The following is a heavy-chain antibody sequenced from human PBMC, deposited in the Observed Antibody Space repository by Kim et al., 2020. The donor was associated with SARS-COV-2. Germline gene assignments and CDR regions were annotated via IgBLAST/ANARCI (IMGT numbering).Heavy chain of an antibody. CDR2: IYSGGSST. V-gene: IGHV3-23*03. D-gene: IGHD2-15*01. Sequence: GGSLRLSCAASGFTFSSYAMSWVRQAPGKGLEWVSVIYSGGSSTYYADSVKGRFTISRDNSKNTLYLQMNSLRAEDTAVYYCAKDTVVTLGIGDGMDVWGQGTTVTVSS. CDR3: AKDTVVTLGIGDGMDV. J-gene: IGHJ6*02. CDR1: GFTFSSYA.